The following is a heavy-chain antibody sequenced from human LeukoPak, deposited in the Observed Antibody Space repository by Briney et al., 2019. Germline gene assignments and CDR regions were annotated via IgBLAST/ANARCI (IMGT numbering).Heavy chain of an antibody. CDR2: INPNSGGT. D-gene: IGHD2-2*01. Sequence: GASVKVSCKASGYTFTGYYMHWVRQAPGQGLEWMGWINPNSGGTNYAQKFQGRVTMTRDTSISTAYMELSRLRSDDTAVYYCARPAGRYQLLPYFDYWGQGTLVTVSS. J-gene: IGHJ4*02. CDR3: ARPAGRYQLLPYFDY. CDR1: GYTFTGYY. V-gene: IGHV1-2*02.